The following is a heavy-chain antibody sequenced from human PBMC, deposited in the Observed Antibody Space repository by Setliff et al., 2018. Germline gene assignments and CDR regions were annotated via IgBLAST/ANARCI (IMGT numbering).Heavy chain of an antibody. CDR2: INSDGSST. J-gene: IGHJ6*03. CDR1: GFTFSSYW. CDR3: VRMSGFLYMDV. V-gene: IGHV3-74*01. D-gene: IGHD3-3*01. Sequence: GGSLRLSCAASGFTFSSYWMHWVRQAPGKGLVWVSRINSDGSSTSYADSVKGRFTVTRDNAKNSLYLQMDSLKVEDTAVYYCVRMSGFLYMDVWGKGTTVTVSS.